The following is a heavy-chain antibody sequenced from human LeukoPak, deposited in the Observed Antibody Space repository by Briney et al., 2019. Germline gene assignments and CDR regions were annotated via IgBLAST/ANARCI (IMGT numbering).Heavy chain of an antibody. CDR3: AKARGDGYNDAFDM. CDR1: GFTFSNYG. Sequence: PGGSLRLSCAASGFTFSNYGMHWVSQAQGKGMEWMAFILYNINNEYSAASVKGRFTVSGDNSKNTLYLQMNSLRAEDTAVYYCAKARGDGYNDAFDMWGQGTMVTVSS. D-gene: IGHD5-24*01. J-gene: IGHJ3*02. V-gene: IGHV3-30*02. CDR2: ILYNINNE.